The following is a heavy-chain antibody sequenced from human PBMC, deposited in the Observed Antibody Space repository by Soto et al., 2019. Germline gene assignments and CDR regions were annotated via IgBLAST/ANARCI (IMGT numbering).Heavy chain of an antibody. CDR2: NNNRADT. D-gene: IGHD6-19*01. J-gene: IGHJ5*02. V-gene: IGHV4-31*03. CDR3: ARGGSGWKALNWFDP. Sequence: PQSLTYSVSDASIDNNGDSWTWIRQHPGKGLEWIGTNNNRADTYYNPSLKSRLTISLDTSQNHFSLRLNAVTAADTAIYYCARGGSGWKALNWFDPWGQGIMVPVSS. CDR1: DASIDNNGDS.